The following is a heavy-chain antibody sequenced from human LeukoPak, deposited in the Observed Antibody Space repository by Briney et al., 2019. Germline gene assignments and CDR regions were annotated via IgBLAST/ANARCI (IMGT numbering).Heavy chain of an antibody. D-gene: IGHD2-15*01. CDR3: AKGPVVNFDI. CDR1: GVTFSTYS. CDR2: IYSGGST. Sequence: GGSLRLSCAASGVTFSTYSMSWVRQAPGKGLEWVSVIYSGGSTYYADSVKGRFTISRDNSKNTRYLQMNSLRAEDTAVYYCAKGPVVNFDIWGQGTMVTVSS. V-gene: IGHV3-23*03. J-gene: IGHJ3*02.